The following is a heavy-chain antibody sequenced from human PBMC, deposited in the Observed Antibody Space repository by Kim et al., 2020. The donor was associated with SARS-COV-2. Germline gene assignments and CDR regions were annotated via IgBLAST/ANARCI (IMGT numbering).Heavy chain of an antibody. D-gene: IGHD3-22*01. V-gene: IGHV4-39*01. CDR3: ARLRGVEGGIVVVITPHLFDY. CDR2: IYYSGST. CDR1: GGSISSSSYY. Sequence: SETLSLTCTVSGGSISSSSYYWGWIRQPPGKGLEWIGSIYYSGSTYYNPSLKSRVTISVDTSKNQFSLKLSSVTAADTAVYYCARLRGVEGGIVVVITPHLFDYWGQGTLVTVSS. J-gene: IGHJ4*02.